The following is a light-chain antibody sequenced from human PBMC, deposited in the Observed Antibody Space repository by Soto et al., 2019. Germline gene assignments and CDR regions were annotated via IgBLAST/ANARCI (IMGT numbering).Light chain of an antibody. J-gene: IGKJ4*01. Sequence: DVQMTQSPSSLSASVGDRVSITCRASQTINTWLAWYQQKPGKAPKSLIYATSTLQSGVPSRFSGSGSGTDFTLTISSLQPEDFATYYCQQYNNFPPTFGGGTRVEIK. CDR3: QQYNNFPPT. V-gene: IGKV1D-16*01. CDR1: QTINTW. CDR2: ATS.